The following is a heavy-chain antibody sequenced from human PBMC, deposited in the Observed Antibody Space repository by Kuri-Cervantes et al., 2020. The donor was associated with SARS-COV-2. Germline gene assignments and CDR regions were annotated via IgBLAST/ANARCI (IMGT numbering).Heavy chain of an antibody. Sequence: SVKVSCKASGGTFSSYAISWVRQAPGQGLEWMGGIIPIFGTANYAQRFQGRVTITADESTSTAYMELSSLRSEDTAVYYCARGMGSGRHPGAEYFQHWGQGTLVTVSS. CDR3: ARGMGSGRHPGAEYFQH. CDR2: IIPIFGTA. D-gene: IGHD6-19*01. J-gene: IGHJ1*01. V-gene: IGHV1-69*13. CDR1: GGTFSSYA.